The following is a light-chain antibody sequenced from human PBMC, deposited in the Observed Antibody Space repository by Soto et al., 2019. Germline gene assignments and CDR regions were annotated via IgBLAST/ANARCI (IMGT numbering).Light chain of an antibody. Sequence: QSALTQPASVSGSPGQSITISCTGTSSDVGAYDYVSWYQQHPGKVPKLMIYEVSNRPSGVSNRFSGSKSGNTASLTISGLQAEEEADYYCTSYTSSSTRVFGTGTKVTVL. J-gene: IGLJ1*01. CDR3: TSYTSSSTRV. CDR2: EVS. V-gene: IGLV2-14*01. CDR1: SSDVGAYDY.